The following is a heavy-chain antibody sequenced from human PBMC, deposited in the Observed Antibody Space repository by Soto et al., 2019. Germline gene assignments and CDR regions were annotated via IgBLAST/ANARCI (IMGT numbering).Heavy chain of an antibody. J-gene: IGHJ4*02. Sequence: GGSLRLSCAASGFTFSSYSMNWVRQAPGKGLEWVSYISSSSSTIYYADSVKGRFTISRDNAKNSLYLQMNSLRAEDTAVYYCARSIPAAGYWGQGTLVTVSS. V-gene: IGHV3-48*01. CDR2: ISSSSSTI. CDR1: GFTFSSYS. CDR3: ARSIPAAGY. D-gene: IGHD6-25*01.